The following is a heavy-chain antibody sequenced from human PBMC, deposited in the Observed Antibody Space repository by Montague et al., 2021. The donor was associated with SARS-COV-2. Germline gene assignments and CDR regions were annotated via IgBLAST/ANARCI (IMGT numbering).Heavy chain of an antibody. CDR2: IHHSGST. J-gene: IGHJ6*02. CDR3: ARESDCSSSSCLSFYYYNGMDV. Sequence: SETLSLTCAVSGGSISSSNRWSWVRQPPGKGLEWIGEIHHSGSTNYNPSLKSRVTMSVDKSKNQFSLRLSSVTAADTAVYFCARESDCSSSSCLSFYYYNGMDVWGQGTTVTVSS. D-gene: IGHD2-2*01. V-gene: IGHV4-4*02. CDR1: GGSISSSNR.